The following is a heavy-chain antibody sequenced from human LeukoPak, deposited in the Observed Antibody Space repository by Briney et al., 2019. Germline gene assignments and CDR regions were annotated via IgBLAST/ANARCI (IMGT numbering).Heavy chain of an antibody. J-gene: IGHJ4*02. CDR1: GFIFSRHA. CDR3: AKGDDIGKHPIRAFYFDN. V-gene: IGHV3-23*01. CDR2: TGLNSVNT. Sequence: GGSLRLSCTASGFIFSRHAMRWVRQAPGKGLEWVSTTGLNSVNTLCADSVQGRFTISRDNSRNTLYLQIDNLRVDDTAVYYCAKGDDIGKHPIRAFYFDNWGQGTLVTVSS. D-gene: IGHD5-24*01.